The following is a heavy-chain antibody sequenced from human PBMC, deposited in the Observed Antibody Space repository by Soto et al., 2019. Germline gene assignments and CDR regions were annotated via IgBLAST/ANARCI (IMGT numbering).Heavy chain of an antibody. CDR2: ISGSGGST. J-gene: IGHJ4*02. D-gene: IGHD3-22*01. Sequence: GGSLRRACTASGFTFSSYAMSWVRQAPGKGLEWVSAISGSGGSTYYADSVKGRFTISRDNSKNTLYLQMNSLRAEDTAVYYCAKRYYYDSSGYYYAEGPFDYWGQGTLVTVSS. CDR1: GFTFSSYA. V-gene: IGHV3-23*01. CDR3: AKRYYYDSSGYYYAEGPFDY.